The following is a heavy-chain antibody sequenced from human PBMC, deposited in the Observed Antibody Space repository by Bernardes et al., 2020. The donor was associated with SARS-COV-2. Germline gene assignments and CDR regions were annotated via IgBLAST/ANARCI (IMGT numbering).Heavy chain of an antibody. D-gene: IGHD1-26*01. J-gene: IGHJ3*02. CDR2: IDHSGST. V-gene: IGHV4-34*01. Sequence: LSLTCAVYGGSFSGYYWSWIRQPPGKGLEWIGEIDHSGSTNYNPSLKSRVTISVDTSKNQFSLKLSSVTAADTAVYYCARGRAGGAAIWGQGTMVTVSS. CDR1: GGSFSGYY. CDR3: ARGRAGGAAI.